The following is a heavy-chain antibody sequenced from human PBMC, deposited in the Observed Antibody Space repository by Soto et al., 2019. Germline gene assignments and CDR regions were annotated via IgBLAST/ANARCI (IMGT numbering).Heavy chain of an antibody. Sequence: QVQLVQSGAEVKKSGASVKVSCKASGYTFTNYAMHWVRQAPGQRLEWMGWINAGNGNTKYSQQFQGRVTITRDTSASTAYMELSSLRSEDTAVYYGARAACCGSDRCSDAFDIWGQGTVVTVSS. CDR1: GYTFTNYA. V-gene: IGHV1-3*01. CDR2: INAGNGNT. D-gene: IGHD2-21*02. CDR3: ARAACCGSDRCSDAFDI. J-gene: IGHJ3*02.